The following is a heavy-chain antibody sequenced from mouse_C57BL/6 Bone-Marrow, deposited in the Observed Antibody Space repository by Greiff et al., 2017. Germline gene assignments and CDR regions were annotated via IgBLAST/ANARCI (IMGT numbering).Heavy chain of an antibody. CDR2: ISYDGSN. V-gene: IGHV3-6*01. Sequence: EVQVVESGPGLVKPSQSLSLTCSVTGYSITSGYSWNWIRQFPGNKLAGMGYISYDGSNNYNPSLNNRISITRDTSKNKFFLKLNSVTTEDTATYYCARDRRGAMDYWGQGTSVTVSS. CDR1: GYSITSGYS. CDR3: ARDRRGAMDY. J-gene: IGHJ4*01.